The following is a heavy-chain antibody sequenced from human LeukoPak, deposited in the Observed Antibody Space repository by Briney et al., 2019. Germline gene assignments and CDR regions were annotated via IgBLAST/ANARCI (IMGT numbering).Heavy chain of an antibody. CDR3: ARKDILTAWGDFDY. V-gene: IGHV3-30*04. CDR1: GFTFSSYA. Sequence: PGRSLRLSCAASGFTFSSYAMHWVRQAPGKGLEWVAVISYDGSNKYYADSVKGRFTISRDNAKNSLYLQMNSLRAEDTAVYYCARKDILTAWGDFDYWGQGTLVTVSS. CDR2: ISYDGSNK. J-gene: IGHJ4*02. D-gene: IGHD3-9*01.